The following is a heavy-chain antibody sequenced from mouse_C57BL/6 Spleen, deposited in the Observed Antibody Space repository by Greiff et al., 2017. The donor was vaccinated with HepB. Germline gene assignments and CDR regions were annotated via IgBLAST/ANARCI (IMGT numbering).Heavy chain of an antibody. CDR1: GYTFTSYW. V-gene: IGHV1-55*01. D-gene: IGHD2-4*01. CDR2: IYPGSGST. CDR3: AREEIYYDYDGASY. J-gene: IGHJ3*01. Sequence: QVQLQQPGAELVKPGASVKMSCKASGYTFTSYWITWVKQRPGQGLEWIGDIYPGSGSTNYNEKFKSKATLTVDTSSSTAYMQLSSLTSEDSAVYYCAREEIYYDYDGASYWGQGTLVTVSA.